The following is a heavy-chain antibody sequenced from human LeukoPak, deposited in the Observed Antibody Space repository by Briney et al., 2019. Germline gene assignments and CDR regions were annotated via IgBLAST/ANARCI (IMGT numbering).Heavy chain of an antibody. V-gene: IGHV4-39*02. J-gene: IGHJ5*02. CDR2: IYYSGST. CDR3: ARDGGYCTSTSCYIRAEFDP. CDR1: GGSISSSSYY. Sequence: PSETLSLTCTVSGGSISSSSYYWGWIRQPPGKGLEWLGTIYYSGSTYYNPSLRSRLTISVDTSKNQFSLKLSSVTAADTGVYFCARDGGYCTSTSCYIRAEFDPWGQGTLVTVSS. D-gene: IGHD2-2*02.